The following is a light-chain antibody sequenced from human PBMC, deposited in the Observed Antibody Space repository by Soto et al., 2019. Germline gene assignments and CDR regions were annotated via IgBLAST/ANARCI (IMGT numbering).Light chain of an antibody. CDR2: DAS. CDR3: QQYNSYSVP. Sequence: DIQMTQSPATLSGSVGDRVTITCRASQTISSLLAWYQKKPGEPPQLLIYDASNLESGVPSRFSGSGSGTEFTLTISSLQPDDFATYYCQQYNSYSVPFGQGTKVDI. J-gene: IGKJ1*01. CDR1: QTISSL. V-gene: IGKV1-5*01.